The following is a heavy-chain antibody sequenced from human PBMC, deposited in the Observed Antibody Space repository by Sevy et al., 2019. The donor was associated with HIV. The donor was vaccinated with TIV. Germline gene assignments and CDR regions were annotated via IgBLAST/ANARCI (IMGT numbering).Heavy chain of an antibody. CDR1: GFTFSSYA. CDR3: AREVAVAGPAYFDY. J-gene: IGHJ4*02. Sequence: GGSLRLSCAASGFTFSSYAMHWVRQAPGKGLEWVAVISYDGSNKYYADSVKGRFTISRDNSKNTLYLQMNSLRAEDTAVYYCAREVAVAGPAYFDYWGQRTLVTVSS. V-gene: IGHV3-30-3*01. CDR2: ISYDGSNK. D-gene: IGHD6-19*01.